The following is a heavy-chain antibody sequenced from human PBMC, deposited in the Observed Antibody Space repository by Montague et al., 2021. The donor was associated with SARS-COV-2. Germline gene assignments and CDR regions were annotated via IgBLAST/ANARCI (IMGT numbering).Heavy chain of an antibody. D-gene: IGHD3-22*01. V-gene: IGHV4-59*01. Sequence: SETRSLTCTVSGGSISSYYWSWIRQPPGKGLEWIGYIYYSGSTXXXPSXXXRVTISVDTSKNQFSLKLSSVTAADTAVYYCAREVRYYYDSSGPGAFDIWGQGTMVTVSS. CDR2: IYYSGST. CDR3: AREVRYYYDSSGPGAFDI. CDR1: GGSISSYY. J-gene: IGHJ3*02.